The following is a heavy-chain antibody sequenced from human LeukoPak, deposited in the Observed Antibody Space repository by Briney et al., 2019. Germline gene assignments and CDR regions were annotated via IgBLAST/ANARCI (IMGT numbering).Heavy chain of an antibody. CDR3: AKAPSPYSGSLQPFDY. J-gene: IGHJ4*02. CDR2: FSGSGGST. Sequence: SGGSLRLSCAASGFTFSSYAMSWVRQAPGKGLECVSAFSGSGGSTNYADSVKGRFTISRDNSKNTLYLQMNSLRAEDTAVYYCAKAPSPYSGSLQPFDYWGQGALATVSS. V-gene: IGHV3-23*01. CDR1: GFTFSSYA. D-gene: IGHD1-26*01.